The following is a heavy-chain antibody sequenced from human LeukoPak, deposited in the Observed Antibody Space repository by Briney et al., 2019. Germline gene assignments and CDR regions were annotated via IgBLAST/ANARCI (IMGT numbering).Heavy chain of an antibody. CDR2: IIPIFGTA. CDR1: GGTFSSYA. Sequence: GASVKVSCKASGGTFSSYAISWVRQAPGQGLEWMGGIIPIFGTANYAQKFQGRVTITADESTSTAYMELSSLRSEDTAVYYCARDQPPYYYDSSGYYYYGMDVWGQGTTVTVSS. CDR3: ARDQPPYYYDSSGYYYYGMDV. D-gene: IGHD3-22*01. V-gene: IGHV1-69*13. J-gene: IGHJ6*02.